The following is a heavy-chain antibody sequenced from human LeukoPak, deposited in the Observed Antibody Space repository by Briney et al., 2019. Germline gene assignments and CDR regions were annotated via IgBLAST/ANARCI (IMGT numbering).Heavy chain of an antibody. Sequence: GASVKVSCKASGGTFSSYAISWVRQATGQGLEWMGWMNPNSGNTGYAQKFQGRVTMTRNTSISTAYMELSSLRSEDTAVYYCARSSENGGYSGYGHDYWGQGTLVTVSS. CDR1: GGTFSSYA. D-gene: IGHD5-12*01. CDR3: ARSSENGGYSGYGHDY. J-gene: IGHJ4*02. CDR2: MNPNSGNT. V-gene: IGHV1-8*02.